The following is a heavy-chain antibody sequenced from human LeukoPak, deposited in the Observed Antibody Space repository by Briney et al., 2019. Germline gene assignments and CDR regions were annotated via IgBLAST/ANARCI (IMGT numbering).Heavy chain of an antibody. CDR3: ARRAYSTDLRNWFDP. J-gene: IGHJ5*02. V-gene: IGHV1-69*13. D-gene: IGHD1-26*01. Sequence: SVKVSCKASGGTFSSYAISWVRQAPGQGLEWMGGIIPIFGTANYAQKFQGRVTITADESTSTAYMELSSLRSEDTAVYYCARRAYSTDLRNWFDPWGQGTLVTVSS. CDR1: GGTFSSYA. CDR2: IIPIFGTA.